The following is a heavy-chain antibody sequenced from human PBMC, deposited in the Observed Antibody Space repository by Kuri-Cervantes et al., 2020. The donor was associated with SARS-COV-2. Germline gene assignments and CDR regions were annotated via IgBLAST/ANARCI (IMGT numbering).Heavy chain of an antibody. CDR1: GGSFSGYY. Sequence: GSLRLSCAVYGGSFSGYYWSWIRQPPGKGLEWIGEINHSGSTNYNPSLKSRVTISVDTSKNQFSLKLSSVTAADTAVYYCARDLGGSNYGGGDYWGRGTLVTVSS. D-gene: IGHD4-23*01. V-gene: IGHV4-34*01. J-gene: IGHJ4*02. CDR3: ARDLGGSNYGGGDY. CDR2: INHSGST.